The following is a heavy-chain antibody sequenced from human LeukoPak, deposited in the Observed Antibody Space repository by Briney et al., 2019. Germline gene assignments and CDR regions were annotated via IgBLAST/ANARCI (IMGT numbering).Heavy chain of an antibody. J-gene: IGHJ4*02. CDR3: ASVGAGIPDY. CDR2: ISSSGHT. V-gene: IGHV4-4*07. Sequence: SETLSLTCTVSGDSISPHYWSWIRQPAGKGLEWIGRISSSGHTDYNPSLKSQVTISLDTSRNQFSLKLGSVTAADTAVYYCASVGAGIPDYWGQGTLVTVSS. CDR1: GDSISPHY. D-gene: IGHD1-26*01.